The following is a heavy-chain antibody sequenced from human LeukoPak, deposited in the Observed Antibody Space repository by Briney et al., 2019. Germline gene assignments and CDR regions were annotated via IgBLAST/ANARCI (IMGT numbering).Heavy chain of an antibody. D-gene: IGHD2-2*01. CDR2: INHSGST. V-gene: IGHV4-34*01. CDR1: GGSFSGYY. J-gene: IGHJ4*02. Sequence: SETLSLTCAVYGGSFSGYYWSWIRQPPGKGLEWIGEINHSGSTNYNPSLKSRVTISVDTSKNQFSLKLSSVTAADTAVYYCARWYCSSTSCSPYFDYWGQGTLVTVSS. CDR3: ARWYCSSTSCSPYFDY.